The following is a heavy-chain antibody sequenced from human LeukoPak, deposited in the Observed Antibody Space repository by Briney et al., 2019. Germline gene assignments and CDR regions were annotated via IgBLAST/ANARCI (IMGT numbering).Heavy chain of an antibody. CDR2: LYSGGNT. CDR3: AKDDRWLQFCC. J-gene: IGHJ4*02. V-gene: IGHV3-66*01. Sequence: GGSLRLSCAASGLTVSNNYMTWVRQAPGKGLEWVSGLYSGGNTYYADSVKGRFTISRDNSKNILYLQMNSLRAEDTAVYYCAKDDRWLQFCCWGQGTLVTVSA. CDR1: GLTVSNNY. D-gene: IGHD5-24*01.